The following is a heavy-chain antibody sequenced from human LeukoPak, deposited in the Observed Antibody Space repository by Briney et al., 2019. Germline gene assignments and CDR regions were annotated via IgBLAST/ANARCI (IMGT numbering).Heavy chain of an antibody. CDR2: INPNSGGT. Sequence: GASVKVSCMASRYTFTGYYLHWVRQAPGQGLEWMGWINPNSGGTHYAQTFQSRVTMTRDTSISTAYMELSSLTSDDTAVYYCARALYCGGDCYSANDGFDIWGQGTMVTVSS. CDR3: ARALYCGGDCYSANDGFDI. D-gene: IGHD2-21*02. CDR1: RYTFTGYY. V-gene: IGHV1-2*02. J-gene: IGHJ3*02.